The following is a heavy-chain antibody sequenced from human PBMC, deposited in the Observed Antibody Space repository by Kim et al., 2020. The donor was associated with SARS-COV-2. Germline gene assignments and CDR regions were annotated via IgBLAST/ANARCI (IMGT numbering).Heavy chain of an antibody. CDR1: GGSISSYY. Sequence: SETLSLTCTVSGGSISSYYWSWIRQPAGKGLEWIGRIYTSGSTNYNPSLKSRVTMSVDTSKNQFSLKLSSVTAADTAVYYCARDQGVTAHRSHAFDIWGQGTMVTVSS. CDR3: ARDQGVTAHRSHAFDI. CDR2: IYTSGST. D-gene: IGHD2-21*02. V-gene: IGHV4-4*07. J-gene: IGHJ3*02.